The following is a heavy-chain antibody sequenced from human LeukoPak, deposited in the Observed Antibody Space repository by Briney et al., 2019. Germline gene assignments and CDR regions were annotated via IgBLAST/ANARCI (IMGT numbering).Heavy chain of an antibody. V-gene: IGHV1-18*01. D-gene: IGHD6-19*01. Sequence: ASVTLSCKTFGHSFTHHGLSWVRQAPGQGLEWMGWISGYNGDTHYAQNFQGRVTLTSDTSTSTVYMELRSLRSDDTAVYYCARDPTNTSGRYAYFDYWGQGALVTVSS. CDR3: ARDPTNTSGRYAYFDY. J-gene: IGHJ4*02. CDR2: ISGYNGDT. CDR1: GHSFTHHG.